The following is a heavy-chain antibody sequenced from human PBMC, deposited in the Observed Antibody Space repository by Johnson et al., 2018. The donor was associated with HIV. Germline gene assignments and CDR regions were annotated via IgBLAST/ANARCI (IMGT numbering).Heavy chain of an antibody. CDR1: GFTFSSYA. J-gene: IGHJ3*02. D-gene: IGHD2-2*01. CDR2: ISYDGSNK. V-gene: IGHV3-30*04. CDR3: AKKMGVVVVPAAMHAFDI. Sequence: QEQLVESGGGVVQPGRSLRLSCAASGFTFSSYAMHWVRQAPGKGLEWVAVISYDGSNKYYADSVKGRFTISRDNSKNTLYLQMNSLRAEDTAVYYCAKKMGVVVVPAAMHAFDIWGQGTMVTVSS.